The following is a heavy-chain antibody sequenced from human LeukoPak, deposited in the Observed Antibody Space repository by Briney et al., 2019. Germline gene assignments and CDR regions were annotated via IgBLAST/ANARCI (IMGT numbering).Heavy chain of an antibody. D-gene: IGHD3-3*01. CDR2: IYYGGYT. CDR3: QSRFLEWLLDY. Sequence: SDTLSLTSTVSGGSISSNIYYWGSIRQPPGKGLEWIGSIYYGGYTYYNPSLKSRVTISVDTSKNQFSLKLSSVTAADTAIYYCQSRFLEWLLDYWGQGTLVTVSS. J-gene: IGHJ4*02. CDR1: GGSISSNIYY. V-gene: IGHV4-39*01.